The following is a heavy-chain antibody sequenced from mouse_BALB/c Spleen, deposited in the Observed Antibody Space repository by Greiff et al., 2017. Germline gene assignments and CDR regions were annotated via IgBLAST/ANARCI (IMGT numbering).Heavy chain of an antibody. J-gene: IGHJ4*01. CDR3: ARDQGYGSSYSCYAMDY. CDR1: GFSLTSYG. CDR2: IWAGGST. Sequence: VMLVESGPGLVAPSQSLSITCTVSGFSLTSYGVHWVRQPPGKGLEWLGVIWAGGSTNYNSALMSRLSISKDNSKSQVFLKMNSLQTDDTAMYYCARDQGYGSSYSCYAMDYWGQGTSVTVSS. V-gene: IGHV2-9*02. D-gene: IGHD1-1*01.